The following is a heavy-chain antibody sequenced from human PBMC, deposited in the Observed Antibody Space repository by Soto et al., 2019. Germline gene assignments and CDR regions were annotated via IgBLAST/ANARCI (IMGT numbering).Heavy chain of an antibody. CDR3: ARDRFLEWLLGSYYYYGMDV. CDR2: ISAYNGNT. J-gene: IGHJ6*02. CDR1: GYTFTSYG. D-gene: IGHD3-3*01. V-gene: IGHV1-18*01. Sequence: GASVKVSCKASGYTFTSYGISWVRQAPGQGLEWVGWISAYNGNTNYAQKLQGRVTMTTDTSTSTAYMELRSLRSDDTAVYYCARDRFLEWLLGSYYYYGMDVWGQGTTVTVYS.